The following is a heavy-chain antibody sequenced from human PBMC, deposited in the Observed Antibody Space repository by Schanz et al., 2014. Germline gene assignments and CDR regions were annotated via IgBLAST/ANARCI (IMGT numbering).Heavy chain of an antibody. CDR3: ARDKGGYYPFDY. CDR1: GFTFRGHA. D-gene: IGHD3-3*01. CDR2: VCYDGSKK. Sequence: QVQLVESGGGVVQPGTSLRLSCAASGFTFRGHAMHWVRQAPGKGLEWVAVVCYDGSKKYYADSVKGRFTTSRDNSKNTMYLQMNSLRAEDTAVYYCARDKGGYYPFDYWGQGTLVTVSS. V-gene: IGHV3-33*08. J-gene: IGHJ4*02.